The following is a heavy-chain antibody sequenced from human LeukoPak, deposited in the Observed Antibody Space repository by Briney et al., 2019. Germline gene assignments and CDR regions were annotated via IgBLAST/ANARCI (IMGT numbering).Heavy chain of an antibody. D-gene: IGHD3-9*01. CDR3: ARVPGVYYDRLTGYGSGWFDP. CDR2: VYHSGST. CDR1: GYSISSGYY. V-gene: IGHV4-38-2*02. J-gene: IGHJ5*02. Sequence: SETLSLICTVSGYSISSGYYWGWVRQPPGKGLEWIGTVYHSGSTYYNPSLRSRVTISVETSKNQVSLKVRSMTAADTAVYYCARVPGVYYDRLTGYGSGWFDPWGQGTLVTVSS.